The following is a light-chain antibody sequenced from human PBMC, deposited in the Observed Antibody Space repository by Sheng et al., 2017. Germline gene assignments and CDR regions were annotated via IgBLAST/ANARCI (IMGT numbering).Light chain of an antibody. CDR3: QQYGSSPPT. Sequence: EIVLKQSPGTLSLSLGERATLSCRASQIVSSSYLAWYQQKPGQAPRLLIYGASTRATGIPDRLSGSGSGTDFTLTISRLEPEDSAVYYCQQYGSSPPTFGQGTKVAIE. V-gene: IGKV3-20*01. CDR1: QIVSSSY. CDR2: GAS. J-gene: IGKJ1*01.